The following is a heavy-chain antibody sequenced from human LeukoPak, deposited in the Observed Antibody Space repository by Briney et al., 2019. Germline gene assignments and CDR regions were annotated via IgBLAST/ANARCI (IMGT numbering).Heavy chain of an antibody. D-gene: IGHD2/OR15-2a*01. V-gene: IGHV3-23*05. CDR1: GFTFDNYA. CDR2: IYGNGYSI. Sequence: PGRSLRLSCVTSGFTFDNYAMTWVRQAPGKGLEWVSSIYGNGYSIYYADSVRGRFTLSRENSRNTLYLEMKNLRAEDTAVYYCARGPDAPEGAPFFYHYMDVWGKGTTVSVS. CDR3: ARGPDAPEGAPFFYHYMDV. J-gene: IGHJ6*03.